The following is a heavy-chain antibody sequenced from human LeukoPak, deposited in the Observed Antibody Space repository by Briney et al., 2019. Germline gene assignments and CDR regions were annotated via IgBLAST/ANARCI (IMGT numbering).Heavy chain of an antibody. CDR3: ARDLNLGTSDSY. J-gene: IGHJ4*02. CDR2: ISFDGTNK. V-gene: IGHV3-30*03. CDR1: GFTFRSYG. D-gene: IGHD3/OR15-3a*01. Sequence: GGSLRLSCAASGFTFRSYGIHWVRQAPGKGLEWVAMISFDGTNKHYADSVKGRFTISRDNSKDTLSLEMNNLRPEDTAVYYCARDLNLGTSDSYWGQGTLVTVST.